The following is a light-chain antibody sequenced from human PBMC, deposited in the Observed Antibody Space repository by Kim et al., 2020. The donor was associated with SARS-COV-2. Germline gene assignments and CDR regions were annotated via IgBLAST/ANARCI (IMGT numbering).Light chain of an antibody. CDR2: GKN. CDR3: NSRDSSGNHLV. CDR1: SLRSYY. V-gene: IGLV3-19*01. Sequence: ALGQTVRITCQGDSLRSYYASWYQQKPGQAPVLVIYGKNSRPSGIPGRFSGSSSGNTASLTITGAQAEDEADYYCNSRDSSGNHLVFGGGTQLTVL. J-gene: IGLJ3*02.